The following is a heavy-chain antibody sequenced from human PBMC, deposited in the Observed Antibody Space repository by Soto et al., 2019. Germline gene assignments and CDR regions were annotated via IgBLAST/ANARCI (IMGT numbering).Heavy chain of an antibody. CDR3: ARGGSRSHYYYYMDV. Sequence: GESLKISCKGSGYSFTSYWIGWVRQMPGKGLEWMGIIYPGDSDTRYSPSFQGQVTISADKSISTAYLQWSSLKASDTAMYYCARGGSRSHYYYYMDVWGQGTTVTISS. J-gene: IGHJ6*03. CDR1: GYSFTSYW. CDR2: IYPGDSDT. V-gene: IGHV5-51*01. D-gene: IGHD3-16*01.